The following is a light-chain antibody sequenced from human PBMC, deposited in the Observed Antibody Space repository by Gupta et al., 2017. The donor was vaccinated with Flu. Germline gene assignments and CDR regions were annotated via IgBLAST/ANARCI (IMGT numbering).Light chain of an antibody. Sequence: SLGETATIRCKSILSGRRNSDSQNYLAWYQQKPGQPPKLLIYGASTRESGVPDRYSGSGSGTDFTLTISSLQAEDVAVYYCQQYDSTPLTFGGGTKVEIK. CDR3: QQYDSTPLT. CDR2: GAS. J-gene: IGKJ4*01. V-gene: IGKV4-1*01. CDR1: LSGRRNSDSQNY.